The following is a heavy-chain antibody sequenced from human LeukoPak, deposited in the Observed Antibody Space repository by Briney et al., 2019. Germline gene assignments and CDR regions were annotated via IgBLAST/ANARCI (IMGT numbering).Heavy chain of an antibody. Sequence: GGSLRLSCAASGFTFSNYAMSWVRQAPGKGLEWVSGISGSGGNAYYPDSVKGRFTISRDNSKNTLYLQMNSLRAEDTAIYYCAKDQGSGYYAYYFDYWGQGTLVTVSS. CDR1: GFTFSNYA. CDR2: ISGSGGNA. D-gene: IGHD3-3*01. CDR3: AKDQGSGYYAYYFDY. J-gene: IGHJ4*02. V-gene: IGHV3-23*01.